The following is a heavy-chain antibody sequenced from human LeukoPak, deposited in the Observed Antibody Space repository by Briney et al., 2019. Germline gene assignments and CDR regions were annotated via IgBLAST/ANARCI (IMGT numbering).Heavy chain of an antibody. Sequence: ASVKVSCKASGYSFNDYYIHWVRQAPGQGLEWMGWVNPNTGTTNYAQKFQGRVTLTRDTSISTAYMELSSLTSDDTAVYYCARESYGSSYYFDYWGQGTLVTVSS. V-gene: IGHV1-2*02. CDR3: ARESYGSSYYFDY. D-gene: IGHD6-6*01. J-gene: IGHJ4*02. CDR1: GYSFNDYY. CDR2: VNPNTGTT.